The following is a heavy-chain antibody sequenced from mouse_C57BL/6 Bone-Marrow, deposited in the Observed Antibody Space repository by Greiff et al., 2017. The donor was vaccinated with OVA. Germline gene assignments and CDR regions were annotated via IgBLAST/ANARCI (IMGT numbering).Heavy chain of an antibody. CDR3: ARKHYCYDGYAMDY. V-gene: IGHV2-9-1*01. CDR1: GFSLTSYA. J-gene: IGHJ4*01. CDR2: IWTGGGT. Sequence: VQLQESGPGLVAPSQSLSITCTVSGFSLTSYAISWVRQPPGKGLEWLGVIWTGGGTNYNSALKSRLSISKDNSKSQVFLKMNSLQTDDTARYYCARKHYCYDGYAMDYWGQGTSVTVSS. D-gene: IGHD2-12*01.